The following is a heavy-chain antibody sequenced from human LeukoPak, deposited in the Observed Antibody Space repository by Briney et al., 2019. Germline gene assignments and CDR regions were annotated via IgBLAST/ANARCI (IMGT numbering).Heavy chain of an antibody. CDR2: ISSSGSTI. CDR1: GFSFSSYG. V-gene: IGHV3-48*03. D-gene: IGHD6-19*01. CDR3: SREELRYSSGSSHSYFDY. J-gene: IGHJ4*02. Sequence: GGSLRLSCAASGFSFSSYGMNWVRQAPGKGLEWVSYISSSGSTIYYADSMKGRFTISRDNAKNSLYLQMDSLRAEDTAVYYCSREELRYSSGSSHSYFDYWGQGTLVTVSS.